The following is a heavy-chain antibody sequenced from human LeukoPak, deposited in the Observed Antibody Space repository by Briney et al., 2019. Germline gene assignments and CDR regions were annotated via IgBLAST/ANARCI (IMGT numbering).Heavy chain of an antibody. CDR1: GGTFSSYA. Sequence: GSSVKVSCKASGGTFSSYAISWVRQAPGQGLEWMGRIIPILGIANYAQKFQGRVTITADKSTSTAYMELSSLRSEDTAVYYCARDKESSGWAARYYYGMDVWGQGTLVTVSS. CDR3: ARDKESSGWAARYYYGMDV. J-gene: IGHJ6*02. CDR2: IIPILGIA. V-gene: IGHV1-69*04. D-gene: IGHD6-19*01.